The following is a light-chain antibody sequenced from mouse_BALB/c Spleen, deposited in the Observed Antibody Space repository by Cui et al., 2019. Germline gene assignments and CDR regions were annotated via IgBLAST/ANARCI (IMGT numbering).Light chain of an antibody. V-gene: IGKV4-68*01. Sequence: QIVLTQSPELMHASPGEKVTMTCSASSSVSYMYWYQQKPRSSPKPWIYLTSNLASGVPARFSGSGSGTSYSLTISSMEAEDAATYYCQQWSSNPPTWTFGGGTKLEIK. CDR1: SSVSY. CDR3: QQWSSNPPTWT. CDR2: LTS. J-gene: IGKJ1*01.